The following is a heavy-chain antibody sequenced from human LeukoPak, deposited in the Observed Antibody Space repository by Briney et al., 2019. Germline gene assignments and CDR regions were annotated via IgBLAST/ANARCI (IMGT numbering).Heavy chain of an antibody. CDR1: GFTFSSYW. CDR2: IKQDGSEK. D-gene: IGHD1-26*01. V-gene: IGHV3-7*01. CDR3: ARDFIGGYYYMDV. Sequence: GGSLRLSCAASGFTFSSYWMSWVRQAPGKGLEWVANIKQDGSEKYYVDSVKGRFSISRDNAKNSLYLQMNSLRAEDTAVYYCARDFIGGYYYMDVWGKGTTVTVSS. J-gene: IGHJ6*03.